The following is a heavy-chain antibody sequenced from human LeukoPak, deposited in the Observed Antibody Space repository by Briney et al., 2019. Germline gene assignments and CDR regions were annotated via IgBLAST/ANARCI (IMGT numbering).Heavy chain of an antibody. CDR2: INHIGST. CDR1: GGSFSGYY. Sequence: NPSETLSLTCTVYGGSFSGYYWSWIRQPPGKWLEWIGEINHIGSTNYNPSLKSRVTISVDTSKNQFSLKLSSVTAADTAVYYCARGGGKVYCSSTSCYIYYYGMDVWGQGTTVTVSS. D-gene: IGHD2-2*02. J-gene: IGHJ6*02. V-gene: IGHV4-34*01. CDR3: ARGGGKVYCSSTSCYIYYYGMDV.